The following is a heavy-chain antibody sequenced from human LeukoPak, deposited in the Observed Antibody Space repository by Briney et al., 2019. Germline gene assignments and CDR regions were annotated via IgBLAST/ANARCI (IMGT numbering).Heavy chain of an antibody. D-gene: IGHD2-15*01. Sequence: GGSLRLSCEASGFSFSNYDMNWVRQAPGKGLEWISFINSGGSSTFYADSVKGRFTISRDNAKNSLYLQMNSLRAEDTAVYHCARDPMLDAVVVAVTQRWFDPWGQGALVTVSS. CDR1: GFSFSNYD. CDR2: INSGGSST. CDR3: ARDPMLDAVVVAVTQRWFDP. J-gene: IGHJ5*02. V-gene: IGHV3-48*04.